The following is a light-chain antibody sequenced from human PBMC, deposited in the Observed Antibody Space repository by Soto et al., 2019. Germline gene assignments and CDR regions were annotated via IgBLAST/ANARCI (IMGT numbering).Light chain of an antibody. V-gene: IGLV1-51*01. Sequence: QSVLTQPPSVSAAPGQKVTISCSGSSPNIGKNYVSWYLHLPGTAPKFLIYDNDVRASGIPDRFSGSKSGTSATLGITGRQPGDEADYYCATWDSSLKAVVFGGGTKLTV. J-gene: IGLJ2*01. CDR1: SPNIGKNY. CDR2: DND. CDR3: ATWDSSLKAVV.